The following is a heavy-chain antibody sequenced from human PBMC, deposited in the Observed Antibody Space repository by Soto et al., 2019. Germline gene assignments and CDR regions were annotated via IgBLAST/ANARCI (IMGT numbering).Heavy chain of an antibody. CDR1: GVIFSSFR. J-gene: IGHJ4*02. V-gene: IGHV3-48*02. CDR3: ARDLAYAFDY. D-gene: IGHD3-16*01. CDR2: IRSDSNHI. Sequence: SGGSLRLSCAASGVIFSSFRMNWIRQAPGKGLEWLSYIRSDSNHIGYADSVRGRFTMSSDIAKNSLFLQMSSLRDEDTAVYYCARDLAYAFDYWGQGTLVTVSS.